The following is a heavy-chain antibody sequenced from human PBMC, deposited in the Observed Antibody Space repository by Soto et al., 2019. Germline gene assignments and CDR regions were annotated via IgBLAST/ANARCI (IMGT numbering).Heavy chain of an antibody. CDR2: INPNSGGT. V-gene: IGHV1-2*04. Sequence: ASVKVSCKASGYTFTGSYMHWVRQAPGQGLEWMGWINPNSGGTNYAQKFQGWVTMTRDTSISTAYMELSRLRSDDTAVYYCARESITMVRGAYPCDGMDVWGQGTTVTVSS. D-gene: IGHD3-10*01. CDR3: ARESITMVRGAYPCDGMDV. CDR1: GYTFTGSY. J-gene: IGHJ6*02.